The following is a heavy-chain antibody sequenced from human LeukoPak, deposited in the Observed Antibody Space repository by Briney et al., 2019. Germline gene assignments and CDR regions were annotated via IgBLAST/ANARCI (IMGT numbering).Heavy chain of an antibody. J-gene: IGHJ4*02. Sequence: GGSLRLSCAASGFTFSSYSMNWVRQAPGKGLEWVSYISSSSSTIYYADSVKGRFTISRDNAKNSLYLQMNSLRAEDTAVYYCARGSNVLWFGELLREWGQGTLVTVSS. CDR3: ARGSNVLWFGELLRE. CDR1: GFTFSSYS. CDR2: ISSSSSTI. D-gene: IGHD3-10*01. V-gene: IGHV3-48*01.